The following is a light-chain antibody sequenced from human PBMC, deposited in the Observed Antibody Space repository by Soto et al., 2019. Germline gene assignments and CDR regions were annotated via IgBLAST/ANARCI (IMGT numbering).Light chain of an antibody. CDR3: QQFSRYPLT. CDR1: PTVRNNH. CDR2: DAS. Sequence: EVVLTQSPGTLSLSPGERATLSCRASPTVRNNHLAWYQQKLGQAPRLLLYDASSRATGIPDRFSGGGSGTDFTLTISRLEPEGGAVYYCQQFSRYPLTFGGGAKGDIK. V-gene: IGKV3-20*01. J-gene: IGKJ4*01.